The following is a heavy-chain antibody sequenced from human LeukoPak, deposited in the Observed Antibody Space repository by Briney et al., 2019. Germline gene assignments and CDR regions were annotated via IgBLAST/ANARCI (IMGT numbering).Heavy chain of an antibody. CDR1: GYSFTSYD. Sequence: AGGTVSFTSAGYSFTSYDNNWVRQAKGQGQEWVGGMNPNSVNTGYAQKFHGRVTMTRITSISTAYMELSSLRSEDTAVYYCARGRSDTIFGVVISYYMDVWCKGTTVTVSS. CDR3: ARGRSDTIFGVVISYYMDV. CDR2: MNPNSVNT. D-gene: IGHD3-3*01. V-gene: IGHV1-8*01. J-gene: IGHJ6*03.